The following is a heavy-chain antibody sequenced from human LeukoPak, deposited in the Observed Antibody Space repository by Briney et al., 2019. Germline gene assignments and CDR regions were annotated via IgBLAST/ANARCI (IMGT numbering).Heavy chain of an antibody. CDR2: INPNSGGT. J-gene: IGHJ5*02. Sequence: ASVTVSCKASGYTFTGYYMHWVRQAPGQGLEWMGWINPNSGGTNYAQKFQGRVTMTRDTSISTAYMELSRLRSDDTAVYYCAGGQVTIFGVGGSWFDPWGQGTLVTVSS. D-gene: IGHD3-3*01. V-gene: IGHV1-2*02. CDR3: AGGQVTIFGVGGSWFDP. CDR1: GYTFTGYY.